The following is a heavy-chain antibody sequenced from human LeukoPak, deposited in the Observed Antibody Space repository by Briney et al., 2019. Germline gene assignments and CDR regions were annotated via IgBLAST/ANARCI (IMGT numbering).Heavy chain of an antibody. CDR3: AKDIHPMTTELDY. V-gene: IGHV3-23*01. CDR1: GFTFSSYA. CDR2: ISGSGSST. Sequence: PGGSLRLSCAASGFTFSSYAMSWVRQAPGKGLEWVSAISGSGSSTYYADSVKGRFTISRDNSKNTLYLQMNSLRAEDTAVYYCAKDIHPMTTELDYWGQGTLVTVSS. D-gene: IGHD4-17*01. J-gene: IGHJ4*02.